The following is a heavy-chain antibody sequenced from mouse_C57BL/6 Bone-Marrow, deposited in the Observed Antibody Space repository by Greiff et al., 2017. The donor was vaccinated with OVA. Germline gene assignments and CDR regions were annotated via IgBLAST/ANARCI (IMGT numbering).Heavy chain of an antibody. J-gene: IGHJ3*01. CDR1: GYTFTSYW. V-gene: IGHV14-3*01. CDR2: IDPANGNT. Sequence: EVQLQQPGAELVKPGASVKLSCKASGYTFTSYWMHWVKQRPEQGLEWIGRIDPANGNTKYAPKFQGKATITADTSSNTAYLQLSSLTSEDTAIYYCAPIYYDSSWFAYGGQGTLVTVSA. D-gene: IGHD2-4*01. CDR3: APIYYDSSWFAY.